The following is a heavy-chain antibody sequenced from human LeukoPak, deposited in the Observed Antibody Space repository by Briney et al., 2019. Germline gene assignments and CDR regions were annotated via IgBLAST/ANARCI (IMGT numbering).Heavy chain of an antibody. Sequence: GGSLRLSCAASGFTVSNNYMSWVRQAPGKGLEWVSITYSDGNTNYAVSVKGRFTIPRDTSQNTLSLQMNSLRAKDTAVYYCVRKNQDFNAAFDIWGQGTVVTVSS. D-gene: IGHD1-14*01. CDR2: TYSDGNT. V-gene: IGHV3-53*01. J-gene: IGHJ3*02. CDR3: VRKNQDFNAAFDI. CDR1: GFTVSNNY.